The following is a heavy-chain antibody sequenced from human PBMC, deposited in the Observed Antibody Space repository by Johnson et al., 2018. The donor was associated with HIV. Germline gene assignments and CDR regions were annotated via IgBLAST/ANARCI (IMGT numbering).Heavy chain of an antibody. Sequence: VQLVESGGGLIQPGGSLRLSCAASGFTVSSNYMSWVRQATGKGLEWVSVIYSGGSTYYADSVKGRFTISRDNSKNTLFLQMNGLRVEDTAVYYCARDPVWDGFDIWGQGTMVTVSS. CDR2: IYSGGST. J-gene: IGHJ3*02. V-gene: IGHV3-53*01. CDR1: GFTVSSNY. CDR3: ARDPVWDGFDI.